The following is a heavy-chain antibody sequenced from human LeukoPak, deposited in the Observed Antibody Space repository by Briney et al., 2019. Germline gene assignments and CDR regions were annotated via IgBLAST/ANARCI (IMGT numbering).Heavy chain of an antibody. Sequence: SETLSLTCTVSGGSISSGSYYWSWIRQPAGKGLEWIGRIYTSGSTNYNPSLKSRVTISVDTSKNQFSLKLSSVTAADTAVYYCARAVAGAYYYYYMDVWGKGTTVTISS. CDR2: IYTSGST. CDR3: ARAVAGAYYYYYMDV. V-gene: IGHV4-61*02. J-gene: IGHJ6*03. D-gene: IGHD6-19*01. CDR1: GGSISSGSYY.